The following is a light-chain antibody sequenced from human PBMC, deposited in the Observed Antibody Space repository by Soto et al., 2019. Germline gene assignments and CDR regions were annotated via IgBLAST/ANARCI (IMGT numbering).Light chain of an antibody. Sequence: EIVLTQSPATLSLSPGERATLSCRASQSVSSYLAWYQQKPGQAPRLLICDASNRATGIPARCSGGGSGTDFTLTISSLEAEDFAVYYWQYRFNWPRFTFGQGTKLEIK. CDR1: QSVSSY. CDR2: DAS. CDR3: QYRFNWPRFT. J-gene: IGKJ2*01. V-gene: IGKV3-11*01.